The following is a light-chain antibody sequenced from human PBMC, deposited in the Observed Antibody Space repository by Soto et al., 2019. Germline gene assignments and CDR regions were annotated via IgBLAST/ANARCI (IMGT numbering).Light chain of an antibody. CDR3: QQYVDSQWT. J-gene: IGKJ1*01. CDR1: QSVSSSY. CDR2: GAS. V-gene: IGKV3-20*01. Sequence: EIVLTQSPGTLSLSPGERATLSCRASQSVSSSYLAWYQQKPGQALRLLIYGASSRATGIPDRFSGSGSGTDFTLTISRLEPEDFAVYYCQQYVDSQWTFGQGTKVDIK.